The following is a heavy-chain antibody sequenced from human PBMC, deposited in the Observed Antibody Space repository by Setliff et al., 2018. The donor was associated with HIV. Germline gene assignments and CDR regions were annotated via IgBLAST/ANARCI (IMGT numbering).Heavy chain of an antibody. Sequence: SETLSLTCTVSGGSISIISYYWGWIRQPPGKGLEYIGSIYYSGSTYYDPSLKSRVTISVDTSKNQFSLNLSSVTAADTAVYYYARVDCSGTSCYRDSYYYMDVWGKGTTVTVSS. CDR1: GGSISIISYY. V-gene: IGHV4-39*01. J-gene: IGHJ6*03. D-gene: IGHD2-2*01. CDR3: ARVDCSGTSCYRDSYYYMDV. CDR2: IYYSGST.